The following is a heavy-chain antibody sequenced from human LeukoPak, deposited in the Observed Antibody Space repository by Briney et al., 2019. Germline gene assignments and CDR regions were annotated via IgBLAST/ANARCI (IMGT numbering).Heavy chain of an antibody. V-gene: IGHV3-7*03. D-gene: IGHD3-10*01. J-gene: IGHJ4*02. CDR2: IKQDGSEK. CDR1: GFTFSSYW. Sequence: GGSLRLSCAASGFTFSSYWMSWVRQAPGKGLEWVANIKQDGSEKYYVDSVKGRFTISRDNARNSLYLQMNSLRAEDTAVYYCARDRTDYGSGSYYNDYWGQGTLVTVSS. CDR3: ARDRTDYGSGSYYNDY.